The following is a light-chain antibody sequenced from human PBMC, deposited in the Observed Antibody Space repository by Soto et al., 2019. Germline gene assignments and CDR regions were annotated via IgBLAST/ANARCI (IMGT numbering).Light chain of an antibody. CDR1: SSDVGGYDY. J-gene: IGLJ1*01. CDR2: EVS. Sequence: QSALTQPASVSGSPGQSITISCTGTSSDVGGYDYVSWYQQYPGKATKLIIYEVSSRPSGVSNSFSGSKSGNTASLTISGLQAEDETDYYCTSCTSSSTCLFGTGTKLTVL. V-gene: IGLV2-14*01. CDR3: TSCTSSSTCL.